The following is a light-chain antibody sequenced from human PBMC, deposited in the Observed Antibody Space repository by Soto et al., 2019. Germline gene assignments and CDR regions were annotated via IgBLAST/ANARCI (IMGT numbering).Light chain of an antibody. CDR1: SSDVGGYNY. CDR2: DVS. Sequence: QSVLTQRASVSGSPGQSVTISCTGTSSDVGGYNYVSWYQQHPGKAPKVMIYDVSNRPSGVSNRFSGSKSGNTASLTISGLQAEDEADYYCISYTGSSTWVFGGGTKVTVL. J-gene: IGLJ2*01. V-gene: IGLV2-14*01. CDR3: ISYTGSSTWV.